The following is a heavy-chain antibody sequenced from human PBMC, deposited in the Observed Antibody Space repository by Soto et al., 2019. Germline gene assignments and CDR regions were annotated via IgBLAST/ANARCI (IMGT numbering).Heavy chain of an antibody. D-gene: IGHD6-13*01. Sequence: ASVKVSCKASGYTFTSYGISWVRQAPVQGLEWMGWISAYNGNTNYAQKLQGRVTMTTDTSTSTAYMELRSLRSDDTAVYYCARDKRGIAAAGTTAYFDYWGQGTLVTVSS. CDR2: ISAYNGNT. J-gene: IGHJ4*02. CDR1: GYTFTSYG. CDR3: ARDKRGIAAAGTTAYFDY. V-gene: IGHV1-18*04.